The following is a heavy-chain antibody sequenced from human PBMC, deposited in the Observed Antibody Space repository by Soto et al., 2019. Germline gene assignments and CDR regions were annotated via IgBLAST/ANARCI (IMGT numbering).Heavy chain of an antibody. J-gene: IGHJ4*02. CDR1: GYSFTSYY. Sequence: QVQLVQSGAEVKKPGASVKLSCRASGYSFTSYYIHWVRQAPGQGLEWMGIINPSDVNTRYAPKLRGRVRTTRDKSTPTFYMELSSPRPEDTAVYYWARLLTGGEEFFDYWCQGTVVTVSS. CDR2: INPSDVNT. V-gene: IGHV1-46*01. D-gene: IGHD3-9*01. CDR3: ARLLTGGEEFFDY.